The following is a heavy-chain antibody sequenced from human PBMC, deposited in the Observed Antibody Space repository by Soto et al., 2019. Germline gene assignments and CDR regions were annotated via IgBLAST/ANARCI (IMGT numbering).Heavy chain of an antibody. CDR3: ARVYDFWSGYYPDYYYYGMDV. Sequence: SVKVSCNASACTFSSYAISWVRQAPGQGPEWMGGIIPIFGTANYAQKFQGRVTITADESTSTAYMELSSLRSEDTAVYYCARVYDFWSGYYPDYYYYGMDVWGQGTTVTVSS. CDR2: IIPIFGTA. D-gene: IGHD3-3*01. CDR1: ACTFSSYA. V-gene: IGHV1-69*13. J-gene: IGHJ6*02.